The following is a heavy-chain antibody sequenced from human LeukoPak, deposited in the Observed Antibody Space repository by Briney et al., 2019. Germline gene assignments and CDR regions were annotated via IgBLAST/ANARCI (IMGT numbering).Heavy chain of an antibody. D-gene: IGHD6-13*01. V-gene: IGHV4-38-2*02. Sequence: SETLSLTCTVSGDSISSGYYWGWIRQAPGEGLEWIGSIYRSGNTFYNPSLKSRVTIAVDTSKNQFSLKVTSLTAADTAVYYCARAPANPSYSSSWYWDDAFDIWGQGTMVTVSS. J-gene: IGHJ3*02. CDR1: GDSISSGYY. CDR3: ARAPANPSYSSSWYWDDAFDI. CDR2: IYRSGNT.